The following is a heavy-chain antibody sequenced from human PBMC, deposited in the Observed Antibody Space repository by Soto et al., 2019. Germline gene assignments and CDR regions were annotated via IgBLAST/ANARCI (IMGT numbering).Heavy chain of an antibody. D-gene: IGHD4-17*01. CDR2: IYSGGST. V-gene: IGHV3-53*04. J-gene: IGHJ4*02. CDR1: GFTVSSNY. CDR3: ARDGNYGDYPIV. Sequence: GGSLRLSCAASGFTVSSNYMSWVRQAPGKGLEWVSVIYSGGSTYYADSVKGRFTSSRNNSKNTLYLQMNSLRAEDTAVYYCARDGNYGDYPIVWGQGTLVTVSS.